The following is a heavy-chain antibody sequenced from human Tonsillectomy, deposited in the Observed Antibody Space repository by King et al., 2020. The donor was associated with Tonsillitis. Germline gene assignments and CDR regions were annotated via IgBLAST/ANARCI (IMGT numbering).Heavy chain of an antibody. CDR3: ARDSGTYYDILTGYPYWYFDL. CDR1: GFTFSSYS. CDR2: ISDSSIAI. D-gene: IGHD3-9*01. V-gene: IGHV3-48*02. J-gene: IGHJ2*01. Sequence: VQLVESGGGLVQPGGSLRLSCAASGFTFSSYSMNWVRQPPGKGLEWVSYISDSSIAIYYADSVKGRFTISRDNAKNSLYLQMNSLRDEDTAVYYCARDSGTYYDILTGYPYWYFDLWGRGTLVTVSP.